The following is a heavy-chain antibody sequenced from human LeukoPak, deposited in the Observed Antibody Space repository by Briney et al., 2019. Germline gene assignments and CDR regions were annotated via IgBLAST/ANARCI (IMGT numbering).Heavy chain of an antibody. Sequence: ASVKVSCKASGYTFTSYGISWVRQAPGQGLEWMGWISAYNGNTNYAQKLQGRVTMTTDTSTSTAYMELRSLRSDDTAVYYCARDRVTVTTVNDAFDIWGQGTMVTASS. V-gene: IGHV1-18*01. CDR3: ARDRVTVTTVNDAFDI. CDR1: GYTFTSYG. D-gene: IGHD4-17*01. J-gene: IGHJ3*02. CDR2: ISAYNGNT.